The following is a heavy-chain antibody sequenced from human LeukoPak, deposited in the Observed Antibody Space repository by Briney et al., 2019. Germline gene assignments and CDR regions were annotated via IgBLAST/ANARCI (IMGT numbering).Heavy chain of an antibody. J-gene: IGHJ4*02. Sequence: PGGSLRLSCAASGFTFSSYAMSWVRQAPGKGLEWVSAISGSGGSTYYADSVKGRFTISRDNSKNTLYLQMNSLRAEDTAVYYCARDYDSSRMHFDYWGQGTLVTVSS. CDR2: ISGSGGST. D-gene: IGHD3-22*01. CDR3: ARDYDSSRMHFDY. CDR1: GFTFSSYA. V-gene: IGHV3-23*01.